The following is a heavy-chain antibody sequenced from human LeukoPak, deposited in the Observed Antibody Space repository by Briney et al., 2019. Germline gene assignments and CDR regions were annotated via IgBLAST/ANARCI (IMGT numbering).Heavy chain of an antibody. CDR1: GYTFTSYD. CDR2: MNPNSGNT. J-gene: IGHJ4*02. Sequence: GASVNVSCKASGYTFTSYDINWVRQATGQGLEWMGYMNPNSGNTGYAQKLQGRVTITTNTSTSTAYMELSSLRSDDTAVYYCAREGSDYWGQGALVTVSS. CDR3: AREGSDY. V-gene: IGHV1-8*03.